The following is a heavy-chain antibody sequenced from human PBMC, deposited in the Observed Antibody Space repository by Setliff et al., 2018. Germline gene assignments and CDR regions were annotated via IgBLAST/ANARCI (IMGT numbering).Heavy chain of an antibody. CDR3: AKGGNITRETYYYYGMDV. CDR1: GYTFTRYG. Sequence: ASVKVSCKSSGYTFTRYGISWVRQAPGKGFEWMGWIGPYNGNTYYAQKFQGRVAITTDTSTSTAYMELRSLRSDDTAVYYCAKGGNITRETYYYYGMDVWGQGTTVTV. J-gene: IGHJ6*02. D-gene: IGHD1-20*01. V-gene: IGHV1-18*01. CDR2: IGPYNGNT.